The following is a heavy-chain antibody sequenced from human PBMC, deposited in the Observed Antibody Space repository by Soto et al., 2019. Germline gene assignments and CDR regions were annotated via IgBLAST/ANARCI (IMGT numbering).Heavy chain of an antibody. V-gene: IGHV6-1*01. CDR2: TYYRSKWYN. Sequence: PSQTLSLTCAISGDSVSSNSAAWNWIRQSPSRGLEWLGRTYYRSKWYNDYAVSVKSRITINPDTSKNQFSLQLNSVTPEDTAVYYCARDRIVVVPAAIDYYGMDVWGQGTTVTVSS. J-gene: IGHJ6*02. CDR3: ARDRIVVVPAAIDYYGMDV. CDR1: GDSVSSNSAA. D-gene: IGHD2-2*01.